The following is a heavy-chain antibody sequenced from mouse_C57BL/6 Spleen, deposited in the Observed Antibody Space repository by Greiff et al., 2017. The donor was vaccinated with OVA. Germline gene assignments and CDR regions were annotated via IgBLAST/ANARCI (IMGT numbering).Heavy chain of an antibody. Sequence: VQRVESGPELVKPGASVKISCKASGYAFSSSWMNWVKQRPGKGLEWIGRIYPGDGDTNYNGKFKGKATLTADKYSSTAYMQLSSLTSEDSAVYFCARSQDYGSSYGFAYWGQGTLVTVAA. J-gene: IGHJ3*01. CDR1: GYAFSSSW. V-gene: IGHV1-82*01. D-gene: IGHD1-1*01. CDR2: IYPGDGDT. CDR3: ARSQDYGSSYGFAY.